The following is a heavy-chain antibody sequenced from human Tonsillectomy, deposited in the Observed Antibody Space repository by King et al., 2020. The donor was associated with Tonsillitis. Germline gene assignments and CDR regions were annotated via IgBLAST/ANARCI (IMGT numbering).Heavy chain of an antibody. Sequence: VQLVQSGAELKKPGSSVKVSCKASGDTFSKDAISWVRLAPGRGLEWMEGIIPIFGAPNYAQKFQGRVIITAEEATSTAYMELSSLRSEDTAVYYCARAVAYSSSWYAYFDSWGQGTLVTVSS. CDR2: IIPIFGAP. V-gene: IGHV1-69*01. CDR3: ARAVAYSSSWYAYFDS. J-gene: IGHJ4*02. CDR1: GDTFSKDA. D-gene: IGHD6-13*01.